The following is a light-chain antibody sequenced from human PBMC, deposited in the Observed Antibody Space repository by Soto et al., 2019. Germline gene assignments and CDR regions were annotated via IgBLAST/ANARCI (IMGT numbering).Light chain of an antibody. CDR3: HQRSNWPLT. CDR1: QSVNNY. V-gene: IGKV3-11*01. Sequence: EIVLTQSPATLSLSPGERATLPCRASQSVNNYLAWYQQKPGQAPRLLIYDASSRATDIPARFSGSGSGTDFTLTISSLEPEDFATYYCHQRSNWPLTFGGGTKVDIK. J-gene: IGKJ4*01. CDR2: DAS.